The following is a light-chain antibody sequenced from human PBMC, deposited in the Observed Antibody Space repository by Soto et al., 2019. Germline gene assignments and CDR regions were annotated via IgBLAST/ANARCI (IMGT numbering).Light chain of an antibody. CDR3: QQLLSYPIT. CDR2: DAS. J-gene: IGKJ5*01. V-gene: IGKV1-5*01. CDR1: QSISSW. Sequence: MTQSASTLSAYVEDRVTITCRASQSISSWLAWYQQKPGKAPKLLIYDASSLESGVPSRFSGSGSGTEFTLTISSLQPDDFATYYCQQLLSYPITFGQGTRLEIK.